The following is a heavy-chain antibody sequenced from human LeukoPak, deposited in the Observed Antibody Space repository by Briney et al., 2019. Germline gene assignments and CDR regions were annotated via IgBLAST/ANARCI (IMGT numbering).Heavy chain of an antibody. D-gene: IGHD5-12*01. CDR3: ARDLVKGLRRLLVASGGGGDAFDI. CDR2: INTNTGNP. CDR1: GYTFTSYA. Sequence: GASVKVSCKASGYTFTSYAMNWVRQAPGQGLEWMGWINTNTGNPTYAQGFTGRFVFSLDTSVSTAYLQISSLKAEDTAVYYCARDLVKGLRRLLVASGGGGDAFDIWGQGTMVTVSS. J-gene: IGHJ3*02. V-gene: IGHV7-4-1*02.